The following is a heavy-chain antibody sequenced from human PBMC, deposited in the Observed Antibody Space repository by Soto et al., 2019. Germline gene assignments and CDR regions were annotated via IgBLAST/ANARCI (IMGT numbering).Heavy chain of an antibody. CDR1: GGSISSSSYY. V-gene: IGHV4-39*01. J-gene: IGHJ6*02. CDR2: IYYSGST. CDR3: ARPPTGRDYYYGMDV. Sequence: QLQLQESGPGLVKPSETLSLTCTVSGGSISSSSYYWGWIRQPPGKGLEWIGSIYYSGSTYYNPSLKSRVTISVATSKNQFSLKLSSVTAADTAVYYCARPPTGRDYYYGMDVWGQGTTVTVSS.